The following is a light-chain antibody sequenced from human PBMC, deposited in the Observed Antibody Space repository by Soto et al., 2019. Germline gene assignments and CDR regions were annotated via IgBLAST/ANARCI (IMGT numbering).Light chain of an antibody. CDR2: EVS. CDR3: SSYTSNSPYV. V-gene: IGLV2-14*01. Sequence: QSVLTQPASVFGSPGQSSTISCTGTSSDVGGYNYVSWYQQHPGKAPKLMIYEVSNRPSGVSNRFSGSKSGNTASLTISGLQAEDEADYYCSSYTSNSPYVFGTGTKVTVL. CDR1: SSDVGGYNY. J-gene: IGLJ1*01.